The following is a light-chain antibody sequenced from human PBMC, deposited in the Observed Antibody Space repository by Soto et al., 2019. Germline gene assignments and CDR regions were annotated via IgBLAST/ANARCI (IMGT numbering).Light chain of an antibody. CDR2: DAS. Sequence: EIVLTQSPATLSLSTGERVTLSCRASQNVSTYLAWYQQKPGQAPRLLIYDASDRATGIPARFSGSGSGTDFTLTISSPEPEDSALYYCQQSTNWLTFGPGTKVDIK. V-gene: IGKV3-11*01. CDR3: QQSTNWLT. CDR1: QNVSTY. J-gene: IGKJ3*01.